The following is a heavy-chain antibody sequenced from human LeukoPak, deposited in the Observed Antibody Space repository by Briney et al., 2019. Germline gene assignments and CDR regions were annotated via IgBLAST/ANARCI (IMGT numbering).Heavy chain of an antibody. D-gene: IGHD1-26*01. Sequence: SETLSLTCTVSGGSISSSGYYWGWIRQPPGKGLEWIASIYYSGSTYYNPSLKSRVTISVDTSTDPLSLTLRSPTPADTPVYYCATHEYSGSYYRLSWFDPSGQPTLVTVSS. V-gene: IGHV4-39*01. CDR3: ATHEYSGSYYRLSWFDP. J-gene: IGHJ5*02. CDR1: GGSISSSGYY. CDR2: IYYSGST.